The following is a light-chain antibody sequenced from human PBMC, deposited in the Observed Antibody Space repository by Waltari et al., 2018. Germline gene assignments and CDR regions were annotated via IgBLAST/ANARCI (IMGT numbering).Light chain of an antibody. CDR2: GAS. CDR3: QQYDISPLT. CDR1: QTVRTTY. J-gene: IGKJ4*01. V-gene: IGKV3-20*01. Sequence: EIVLTQSPGTLSLSPGEGATLSCRASQTVRTTYLAWYQQKPGQAPTLLIHGASSRATGIPDRFSGSGSGTDFSLTISSLEPEDFAVYYCQQYDISPLTFGGGTKVEIK.